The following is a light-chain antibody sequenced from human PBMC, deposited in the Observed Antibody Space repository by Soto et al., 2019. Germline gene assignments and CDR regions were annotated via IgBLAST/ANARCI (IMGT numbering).Light chain of an antibody. V-gene: IGKV1-5*01. CDR3: QQYNSYSRT. J-gene: IGKJ1*01. Sequence: DIQMTQSPSTLSASVGDRVTITCRASQSISSWLAWYQQKPGKAPKLLIYYASSLDSGVPSRFSGSGSGTAFTLTSSSLQHDDFATYYCQQYNSYSRTFGQGTKVEIK. CDR1: QSISSW. CDR2: YAS.